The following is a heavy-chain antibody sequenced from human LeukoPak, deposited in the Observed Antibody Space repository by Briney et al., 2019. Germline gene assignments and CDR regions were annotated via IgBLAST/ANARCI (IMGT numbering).Heavy chain of an antibody. CDR1: GFTFSSYS. J-gene: IGHJ4*02. D-gene: IGHD3-22*01. CDR2: ISSSSSYI. V-gene: IGHV3-21*04. Sequence: GGSLRLSCAASGFTFSSYSMNWVRQAPGKGLEWVSSISSSSSYIYYADSVKGRFTISRDNAKNSLYLQMNSLRAEDTAVYYCANLNYYDSSGHLGLDYWGQGTLVTVSS. CDR3: ANLNYYDSSGHLGLDY.